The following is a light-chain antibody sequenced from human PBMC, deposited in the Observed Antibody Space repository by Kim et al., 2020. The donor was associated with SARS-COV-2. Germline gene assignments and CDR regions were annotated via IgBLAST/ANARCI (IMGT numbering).Light chain of an antibody. CDR2: AAS. V-gene: IGKV3-15*01. J-gene: IGKJ1*01. Sequence: ETVMTQSPATLSVSPGEGATLSCRASQSLSSNLAWYQQKPGQAPRLLIFAASTRATGIPARFSGFGFGTEFTLTISSLQSEDFAVYYCQQYNNWPLTFGQGTKVDIK. CDR1: QSLSSN. CDR3: QQYNNWPLT.